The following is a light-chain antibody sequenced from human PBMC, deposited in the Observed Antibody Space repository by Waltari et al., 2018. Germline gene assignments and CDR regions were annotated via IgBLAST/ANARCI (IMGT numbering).Light chain of an antibody. V-gene: IGKV3-20*01. CDR1: QSVGTS. CDR2: GAS. J-gene: IGKJ1*01. CDR3: QHYVRLPAT. Sequence: VLTQSPGTLSLSPGDRATLACRASQSVGTSLAWYQQKPGQAPRLLIYGASRRATGIPDRFSGSGSGTDFSLTISRLEPEDFAVYYCQHYVRLPATFGQGTKVEI.